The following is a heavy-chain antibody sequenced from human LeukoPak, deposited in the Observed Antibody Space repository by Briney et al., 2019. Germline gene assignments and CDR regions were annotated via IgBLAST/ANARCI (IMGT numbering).Heavy chain of an antibody. D-gene: IGHD3-22*01. Sequence: TGGSLRLSCAASGFTFSSYAMSWVRQAPGKGLEWVAVIWYDGSNKYYADSVKGRFTISRDNSKNTLYLQMNSLRAEDTAVYYCARDWEYYYDSSGFDYWGQGTLVTVSS. CDR2: IWYDGSNK. CDR3: ARDWEYYYDSSGFDY. J-gene: IGHJ4*02. V-gene: IGHV3-33*08. CDR1: GFTFSSYA.